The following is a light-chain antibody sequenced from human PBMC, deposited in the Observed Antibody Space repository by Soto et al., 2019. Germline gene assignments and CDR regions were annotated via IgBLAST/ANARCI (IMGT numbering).Light chain of an antibody. J-gene: IGLJ1*01. Sequence: QSALTQPPSASGSPGQSVTISCTGTSSDVGGYNYVSWYQQHPGKAPKLMIYEVSKRPSGVPDRFSGSKSGNTASLTVSGLQAEDDADSYCSSYAASNHYIFGTGTKVPV. V-gene: IGLV2-8*01. CDR3: SSYAASNHYI. CDR1: SSDVGGYNY. CDR2: EVS.